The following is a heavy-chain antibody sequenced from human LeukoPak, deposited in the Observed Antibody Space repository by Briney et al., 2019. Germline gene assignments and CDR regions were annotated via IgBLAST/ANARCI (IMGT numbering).Heavy chain of an antibody. D-gene: IGHD3-9*01. V-gene: IGHV3-23*01. Sequence: GGSLRLSCAASGFTFSNHWMSWVRQAPGKGLEWVSAISGSGGSTYYADSVKGRFTISRDNSKNTLYLQMNSLRAEDTAVYYCAKDPKLYYDILTGYSEFNWFDPWGQGTLVTVSS. CDR1: GFTFSNHW. CDR3: AKDPKLYYDILTGYSEFNWFDP. J-gene: IGHJ5*02. CDR2: ISGSGGST.